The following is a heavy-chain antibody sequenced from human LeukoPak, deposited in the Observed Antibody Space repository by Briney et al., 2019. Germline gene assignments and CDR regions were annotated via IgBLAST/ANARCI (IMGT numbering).Heavy chain of an antibody. Sequence: ASVKVSCKASGYTFTSYAMNWVRQAPGQGLEWMGWINTNTGNPTYAQGFTGRFVFSLDTSVSTAYLQISSLKAEDTAVYYCARGLVTYYDILTGYPAGDYYYYYMDVWAKGTTVTVSS. CDR1: GYTFTSYA. CDR2: INTNTGNP. D-gene: IGHD3-9*01. J-gene: IGHJ6*03. V-gene: IGHV7-4-1*02. CDR3: ARGLVTYYDILTGYPAGDYYYYYMDV.